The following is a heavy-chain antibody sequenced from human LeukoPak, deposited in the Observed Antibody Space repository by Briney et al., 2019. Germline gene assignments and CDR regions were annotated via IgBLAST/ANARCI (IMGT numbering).Heavy chain of an antibody. J-gene: IGHJ6*02. Sequence: ASVKVSCKVSGYTLTELSMHWVRQAPGKGLEWMGGFDPEDGETIYAQKFQGRVTMTEDTSTDTAYMELRSLRSDDTAVYYCARGGYYYYGMDVWGQGTTVTVSS. CDR1: GYTLTELS. V-gene: IGHV1-24*01. CDR3: ARGGYYYYGMDV. CDR2: FDPEDGET.